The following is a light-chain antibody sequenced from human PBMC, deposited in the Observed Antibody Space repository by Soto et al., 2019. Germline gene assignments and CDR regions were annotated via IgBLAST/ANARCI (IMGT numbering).Light chain of an antibody. CDR3: GTWDSALSLWL. CDR2: DTD. V-gene: IGLV1-51*01. Sequence: QSVLTQPPSVSAAPGQKVTISCSGGGSNTGNNFVSWYQQFPETAPKLLIYDTDKRPSGIPDRFSGSKSGTSATLGITRLQTGDEAHYYCGTWDSALSLWLFGGGTKLTVL. J-gene: IGLJ3*02. CDR1: GSNTGNNF.